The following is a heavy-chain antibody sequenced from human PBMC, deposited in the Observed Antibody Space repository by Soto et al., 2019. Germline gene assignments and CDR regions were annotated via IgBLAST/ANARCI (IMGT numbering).Heavy chain of an antibody. V-gene: IGHV3-13*04. D-gene: IGHD2-15*01. J-gene: IGHJ4*02. CDR1: GFTFSKFD. Sequence: GSLRLSCEASGFTFSKFDMHWVRQPTGKGLEWVSTIGISGDTYYAVSVKGRFTISRDNAKNSLSLQMNSLRAGDTALYFCARGQEVGAHFFDSWGQGTQVTVSS. CDR3: ARGQEVGAHFFDS. CDR2: IGISGDT.